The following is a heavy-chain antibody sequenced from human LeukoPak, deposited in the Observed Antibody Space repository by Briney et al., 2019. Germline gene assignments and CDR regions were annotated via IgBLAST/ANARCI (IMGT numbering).Heavy chain of an antibody. Sequence: SETLPLTCTVSLDSTTSNFWSWVRQPPGKGLEWIGEIHRSGSPNYNPSLQSRVTISIDRSRNQIVLELSSVTAADTAVYYCAREILGGFNPGAYWGQGILVTVSS. CDR2: IHRSGSP. V-gene: IGHV4-4*02. J-gene: IGHJ4*02. CDR1: LDSTTSNF. D-gene: IGHD1-14*01. CDR3: AREILGGFNPGAY.